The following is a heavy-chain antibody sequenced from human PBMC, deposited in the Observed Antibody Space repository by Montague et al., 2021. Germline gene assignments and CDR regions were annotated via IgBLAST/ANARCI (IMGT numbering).Heavy chain of an antibody. D-gene: IGHD2-8*01. CDR2: ITYTGNT. J-gene: IGHJ4*02. CDR3: ARLDIVLIYWGFDY. CDR1: GGSISSSHYH. Sequence: SETLSLTCIVSGGSISSSHYHWGWIRPPPGTGLEWIGSITYTGNTYYNPSLKSRVTMSVDTSRNQFSLKLTSVTAADTAVYYCARLDIVLIYWGFDYWGQGTMVTVSS. V-gene: IGHV4-39*01.